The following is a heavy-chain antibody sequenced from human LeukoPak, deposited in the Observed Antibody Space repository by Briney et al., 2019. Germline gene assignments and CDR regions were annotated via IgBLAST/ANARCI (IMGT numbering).Heavy chain of an antibody. CDR1: GGSISSYY. CDR2: IYYSGST. CDR3: ARRYNWNDHDWFDT. Sequence: SETLSLTCTVSGGSISSYYWSWIRQPPGKGLEWVGYIYYSGSTNYNPSLKSRVTISLDTSKNQFSLKLSSVTAADTAGYNSARRYNWNDHDWFDTWGQGTLVTVSS. V-gene: IGHV4-59*01. D-gene: IGHD1-1*01. J-gene: IGHJ5*02.